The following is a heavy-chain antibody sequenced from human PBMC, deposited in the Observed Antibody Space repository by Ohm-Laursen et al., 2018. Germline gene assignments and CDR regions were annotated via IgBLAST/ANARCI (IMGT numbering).Heavy chain of an antibody. V-gene: IGHV3-66*01. CDR3: ASRFDYPAPVRH. D-gene: IGHD3-9*01. J-gene: IGHJ4*02. CDR2: INSGGNT. Sequence: SLRLSCSASGFTVSFNYMNWVRQAPGKGLEWVSVINSGGNTYYSDSVKGRFTISIDNSKKTLFLQMNSLRTEDTAVYYCASRFDYPAPVRHWGQGTLVTVSS. CDR1: GFTVSFNY.